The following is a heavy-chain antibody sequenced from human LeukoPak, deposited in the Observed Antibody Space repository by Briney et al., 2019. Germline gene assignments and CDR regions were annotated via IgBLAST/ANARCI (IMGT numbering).Heavy chain of an antibody. CDR1: GFTFSSHW. CDR3: ARVMSASVWRSYGSYYYYYMDI. J-gene: IGHJ6*03. V-gene: IGHV3-7*01. Sequence: GGSLRLSCAASGFTFSSHWMSWVRQAPGKGLEWVANIKQEGSEKYSVDSVKGRFTISRDNAKNSLYMQMNSLRAEDTAVYYCARVMSASVWRSYGSYYYYYMDIWGKGTTVTVSS. D-gene: IGHD3-16*01. CDR2: IKQEGSEK.